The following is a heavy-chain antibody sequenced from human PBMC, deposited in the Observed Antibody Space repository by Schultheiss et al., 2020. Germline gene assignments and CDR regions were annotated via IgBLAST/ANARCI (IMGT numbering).Heavy chain of an antibody. D-gene: IGHD1-1*01. Sequence: SETLSLTCTVSGGSISSYYWSWIRQPPGKGLEWIGYIYYSGSTNYNPSLKSRVTISVDTSKNQFSLKLSSVTAADTAVYYCARQGTQGEYYYYGMDVWGQGTTVTVSS. CDR2: IYYSGST. J-gene: IGHJ6*02. CDR1: GGSISSYY. CDR3: ARQGTQGEYYYYGMDV. V-gene: IGHV4-59*08.